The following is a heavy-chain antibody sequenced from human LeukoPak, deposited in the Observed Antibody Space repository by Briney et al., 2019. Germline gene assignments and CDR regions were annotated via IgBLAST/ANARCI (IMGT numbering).Heavy chain of an antibody. CDR2: IWYDGSNK. D-gene: IGHD6-19*01. Sequence: PGGSLRLSCAASGFTFSSYGMHWVRQAPGKGLEWVAVIWYDGSNKYYADSVKGRFTIPRDNSKNTLYLQMNSLRAEDTAVYYCAGGYTSGWYVAFDIWGQGTMVTVSS. CDR3: AGGYTSGWYVAFDI. V-gene: IGHV3-30*02. CDR1: GFTFSSYG. J-gene: IGHJ3*02.